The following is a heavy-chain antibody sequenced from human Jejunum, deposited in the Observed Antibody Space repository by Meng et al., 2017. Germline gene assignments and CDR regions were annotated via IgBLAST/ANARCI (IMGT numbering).Heavy chain of an antibody. CDR2: NTNTGTTA. Sequence: GESLKTSCAASGFTFSDYYMRWIRQAPGKGLECVSYNTNTGTTAYYADSVKGRFTIFRNNAKNAPYLQVNSLRAEDTALYCCAREYRSCHDYWGQGTLVTVSS. D-gene: IGHD6-19*01. J-gene: IGHJ4*02. CDR1: GFTFSDYY. CDR3: AREYRSCHDY. V-gene: IGHV3-11*04.